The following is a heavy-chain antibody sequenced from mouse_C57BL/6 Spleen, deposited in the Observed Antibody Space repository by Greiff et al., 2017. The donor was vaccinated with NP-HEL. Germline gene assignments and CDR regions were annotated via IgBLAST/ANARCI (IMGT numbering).Heavy chain of an antibody. CDR2: IYPGDGDT. D-gene: IGHD1-1*01. J-gene: IGHJ4*01. CDR1: GYAFSSYW. Sequence: VKLMESGAELVKPGASVKISCKASGYAFSSYWMNWVKQRPGKGLEWIGQIYPGDGDTNYNGKFKGKATLTADKSSSTAYMQLSSLTSEDSAVYFCARGGIRAMDYWGQGTSVTVSS. CDR3: ARGGIRAMDY. V-gene: IGHV1-80*01.